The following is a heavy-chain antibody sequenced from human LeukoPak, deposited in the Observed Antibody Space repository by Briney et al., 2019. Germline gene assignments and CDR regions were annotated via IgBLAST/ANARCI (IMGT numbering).Heavy chain of an antibody. J-gene: IGHJ4*02. CDR3: ARPRNSGRWGFDY. CDR1: GGTFSRYA. D-gene: IGHD3-16*01. Sequence: ASVKVSCKASGGTFSRYAISWVRQAPGQGLEWMGIINPSGGSTSYAQKFQGRVTMTRDTSTSTVYMELSSLRSEDTAVYYCARPRNSGRWGFDYWGQGTLVTVSS. CDR2: INPSGGST. V-gene: IGHV1-46*01.